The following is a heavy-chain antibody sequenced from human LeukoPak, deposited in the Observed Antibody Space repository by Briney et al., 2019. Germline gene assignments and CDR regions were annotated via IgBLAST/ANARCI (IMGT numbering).Heavy chain of an antibody. CDR3: ARSFPYYYYYYGMDV. CDR1: GYTFTSYD. J-gene: IGHJ6*02. Sequence: ASVKVSCKASGYTFTSYDINWVRQPTGQGLEWMGWMNPNSGNTGYAQKFQGRVTMTRNTSISTAYMELSSLRSEDTAVYYCARSFPYYYYYYGMDVWGQGTTVTVSS. V-gene: IGHV1-8*01. D-gene: IGHD2-15*01. CDR2: MNPNSGNT.